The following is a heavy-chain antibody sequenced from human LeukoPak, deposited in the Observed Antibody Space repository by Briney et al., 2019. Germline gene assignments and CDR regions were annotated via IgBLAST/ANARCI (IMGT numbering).Heavy chain of an antibody. CDR1: RDSVSSNNAA. V-gene: IGHV6-1*01. J-gene: IGHJ4*02. D-gene: IGHD6-13*01. Sequence: SQTLSPTCAISRDSVSSNNAAWNWIRQSPSRGLEWLGRTYHRSTWYDDYVVSVRGRLTITPDISKNQVSLQLNSVTPEDTAVYYCTREVAGTGGFDYWGQGITVTVSS. CDR2: TYHRSTWYD. CDR3: TREVAGTGGFDY.